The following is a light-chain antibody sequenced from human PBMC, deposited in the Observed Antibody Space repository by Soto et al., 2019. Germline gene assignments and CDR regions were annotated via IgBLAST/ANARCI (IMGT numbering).Light chain of an antibody. Sequence: DIQMTQSPSTLSASVGDRVTITCRASQSISSWLAWYQQKPGKAPNLLIYKASSLESGVPSRFSGSGSGTEFTLTISSPQPDDFATDYCQQDNSYPLTDGGGTKVESK. CDR2: KAS. CDR3: QQDNSYPLT. J-gene: IGKJ4*01. CDR1: QSISSW. V-gene: IGKV1-5*03.